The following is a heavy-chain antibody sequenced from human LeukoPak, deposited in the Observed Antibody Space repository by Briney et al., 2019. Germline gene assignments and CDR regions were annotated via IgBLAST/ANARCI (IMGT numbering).Heavy chain of an antibody. CDR3: ARDRGDYYLDY. CDR2: IGRNNGNT. CDR1: GYTFITYG. D-gene: IGHD6-25*01. Sequence: ASVKVSCTTSGYTFITYGITWVRQAPGQGLEWMGWIGRNNGNTKFAQKLQGRVTMTTDTSTTTAYMELRSLTSDDTAVYFCARDRGDYYLDYWGQGTLVSVSS. V-gene: IGHV1-18*01. J-gene: IGHJ4*02.